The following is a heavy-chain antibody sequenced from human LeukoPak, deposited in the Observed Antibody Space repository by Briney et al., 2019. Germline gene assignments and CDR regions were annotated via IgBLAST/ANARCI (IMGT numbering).Heavy chain of an antibody. J-gene: IGHJ4*02. D-gene: IGHD6-13*01. V-gene: IGHV3-11*04. Sequence: GGSLRLSCAASGFTFSDYYMSWIRQAPGKGLEWVSYISSSGSTIYYADSVKGRFTISRDNAKNSLYLQMNSLRAEDTAVYYCARSLLSIAAAATDYWGQGTLVTVSS. CDR2: ISSSGSTI. CDR3: ARSLLSIAAAATDY. CDR1: GFTFSDYY.